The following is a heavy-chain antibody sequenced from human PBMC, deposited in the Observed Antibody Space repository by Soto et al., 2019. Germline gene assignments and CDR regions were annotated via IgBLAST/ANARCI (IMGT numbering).Heavy chain of an antibody. V-gene: IGHV3-23*01. CDR3: AKAIAVADSHYYYYCSDV. D-gene: IGHD6-19*01. CDR1: GFTFSSYA. CDR2: ISGSGGST. J-gene: IGHJ6*02. Sequence: EVQLLESGGGLVQPGGSLRLSCAASGFTFSSYAMSWVRQALGMGLEWVSAISGSGGSTYYADSVQDRFTICRDNSKNTMYQQMNSLRAEDTAVYYCAKAIAVADSHYYYYCSDVWGQGTTVTVSS.